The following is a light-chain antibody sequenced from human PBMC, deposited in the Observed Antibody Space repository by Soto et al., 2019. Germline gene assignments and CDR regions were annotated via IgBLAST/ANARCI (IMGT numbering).Light chain of an antibody. CDR1: QNIYTY. CDR2: GAS. J-gene: IGKJ2*01. CDR3: QQSYRSPYT. V-gene: IGKV1-39*01. Sequence: DIQMTQSPSSLSASVGDRVTVTCRASQNIYTYLNWYQQKPGKAPKLLIYGASSLQSGVPLRFSGGGSRTDFTLTISSLQSEDFATYYCQQSYRSPYTFGQGTKLEIK.